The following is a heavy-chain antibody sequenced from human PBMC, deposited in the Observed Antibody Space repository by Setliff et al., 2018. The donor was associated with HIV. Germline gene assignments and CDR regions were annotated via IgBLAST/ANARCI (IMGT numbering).Heavy chain of an antibody. CDR1: GGSISSGGFY. V-gene: IGHV4-31*02. CDR2: IYNTGST. D-gene: IGHD6-13*01. J-gene: IGHJ4*02. CDR3: ARLTRITTAGH. Sequence: PSETLSLTCTVTGGSISSGGFYWTWIRQHPGKGLEWIGYIYNTGSTNYNPSLKSRVTISVDTSKNQFSLKLSSVTAADTAVYYCARLTRITTAGHWGQGTLVTVSS.